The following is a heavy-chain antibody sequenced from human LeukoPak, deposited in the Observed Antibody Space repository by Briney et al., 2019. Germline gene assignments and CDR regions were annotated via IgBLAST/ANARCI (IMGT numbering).Heavy chain of an antibody. J-gene: IGHJ4*02. CDR1: GGTFSSYA. Sequence: ASVKVSCKASGGTFSSYAISWVRQAPGQGLEWMGGIIPIFGTANYAQKFQGRVTITADESTSTAYMELSSLRSEDTAVYYCASAGYYYDSSTIDYWGQGTLVTVSS. V-gene: IGHV1-69*13. CDR3: ASAGYYYDSSTIDY. D-gene: IGHD3-22*01. CDR2: IIPIFGTA.